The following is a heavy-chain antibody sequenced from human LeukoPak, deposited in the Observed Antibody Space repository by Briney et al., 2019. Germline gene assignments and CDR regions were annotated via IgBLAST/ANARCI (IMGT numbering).Heavy chain of an antibody. J-gene: IGHJ4*02. Sequence: GGSLRLSCAASGFTFSRLWMTWVRQAPGKGLEWVASIKKDGSDKYYVDSVKGRFTISRDNAKNSLYLQMDSLRPDDTALYYCARGGSTSSWYWRDWGQGTLVTVSS. D-gene: IGHD6-13*01. V-gene: IGHV3-7*01. CDR1: GFTFSRLW. CDR3: ARGGSTSSWYWRD. CDR2: IKKDGSDK.